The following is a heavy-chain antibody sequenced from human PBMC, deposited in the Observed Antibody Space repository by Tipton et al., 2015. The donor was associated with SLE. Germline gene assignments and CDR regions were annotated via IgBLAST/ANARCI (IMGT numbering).Heavy chain of an antibody. CDR2: MYSGGTT. CDR1: GFTFSTYW. D-gene: IGHD4-17*01. Sequence: GSLRLSCAASGFTFSTYWMSWVRQAPGKGLEWVSGMYSGGTTHFAESVKGRFTISRDNSKNMLYLQMNSLRAEDTAVYYCASLTTGWGQGTLVTVSS. V-gene: IGHV3-53*01. CDR3: ASLTTG. J-gene: IGHJ4*02.